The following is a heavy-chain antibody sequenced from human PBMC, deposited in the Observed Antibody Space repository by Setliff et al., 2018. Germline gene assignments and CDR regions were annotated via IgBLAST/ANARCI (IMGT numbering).Heavy chain of an antibody. V-gene: IGHV4-39*01. CDR2: ISSSGTS. J-gene: IGHJ4*02. D-gene: IGHD4-4*01. CDR3: AREGRWDYSYPIY. CDR1: DDSIYSDYYF. Sequence: SETLSLTCSVSDDSIYSDYYFWGWIRQPPGKGLEWIGTISSSGTSKYNSSLGGRATLSIDVPERQFALRLSSVTDADTAVYLCAREGRWDYSYPIYWGQGIRVTVSS.